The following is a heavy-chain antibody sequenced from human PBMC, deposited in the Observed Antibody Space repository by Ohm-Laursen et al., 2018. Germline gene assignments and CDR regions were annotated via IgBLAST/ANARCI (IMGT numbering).Heavy chain of an antibody. CDR3: ARRGSGGRSFDY. CDR1: GGSIRSYY. D-gene: IGHD2-15*01. CDR2: IYSSGGT. Sequence: TLSLTCTVSGGSIRSYYWTWIRQPAGKGLEWIGRIYSSGGTNYNPSLKSRVTISVDTSKNQISLKLGSVTVADTAVFYCARRGSGGRSFDYWGQGSLVTVSS. V-gene: IGHV4-4*07. J-gene: IGHJ4*02.